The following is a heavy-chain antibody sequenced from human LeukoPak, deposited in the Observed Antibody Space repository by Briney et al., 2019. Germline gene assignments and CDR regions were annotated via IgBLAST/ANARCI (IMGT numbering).Heavy chain of an antibody. Sequence: GGSLRLSCAASGFTFSSHAMHWVRQAPGKGLEWVAVISYDGSSKYYADSMKGRFTISRDNSKNTLYLQMNSLRADDTDVYYCARDSRDGYNYSWYFDLWGRGTLVTVSS. D-gene: IGHD5-24*01. J-gene: IGHJ2*01. CDR3: ARDSRDGYNYSWYFDL. V-gene: IGHV3-30-3*01. CDR1: GFTFSSHA. CDR2: ISYDGSSK.